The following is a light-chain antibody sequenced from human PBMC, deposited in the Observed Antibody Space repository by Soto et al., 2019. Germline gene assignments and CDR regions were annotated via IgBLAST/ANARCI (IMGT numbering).Light chain of an antibody. J-gene: IGKJ1*01. CDR3: QQYGSSGT. Sequence: EILMTQSPYTLSVSPWERGTLSXRASQSVTAKSARYQQRTFQAPRVLIYGASNRDTGIPERFSGSGSGTDFTLTISRLEPEDFAVYDCQQYGSSGTFGQGTKVDIK. V-gene: IGKV3-20*01. CDR2: GAS. CDR1: QSVTAK.